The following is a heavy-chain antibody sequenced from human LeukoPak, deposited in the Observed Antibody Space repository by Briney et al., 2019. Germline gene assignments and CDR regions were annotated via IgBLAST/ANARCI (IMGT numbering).Heavy chain of an antibody. V-gene: IGHV3-21*01. J-gene: IGHJ6*03. CDR1: GFTFSSYS. CDR2: ISSSSSYI. D-gene: IGHD2-15*01. Sequence: KSGGSLRLSCAASGFTFSSYSMNWVRQAPGKGLEWVSSISSSSSYIYYADSVKGRFTISRDNAKNSLYLQMNSLRAEDTAVYYCARDASRYCSGGSCYPGVYYYYMDVWGKGTTVTVSS. CDR3: ARDASRYCSGGSCYPGVYYYYMDV.